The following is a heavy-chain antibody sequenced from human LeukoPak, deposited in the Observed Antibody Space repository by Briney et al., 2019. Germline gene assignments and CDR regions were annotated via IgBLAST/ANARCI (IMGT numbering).Heavy chain of an antibody. D-gene: IGHD6-19*01. CDR1: GFTFSSYI. Sequence: KPGGSLRLSCAASGFTFSSYIMNWVRQAPGKGLEWIGEIYHSGNTNYNPSLKSRVTISIDKSKNQFSLKLSSVTAADTAVYYCASGGWYGYYFDYWGQGTLVTVSS. V-gene: IGHV4-34*01. J-gene: IGHJ4*02. CDR3: ASGGWYGYYFDY. CDR2: IYHSGNT.